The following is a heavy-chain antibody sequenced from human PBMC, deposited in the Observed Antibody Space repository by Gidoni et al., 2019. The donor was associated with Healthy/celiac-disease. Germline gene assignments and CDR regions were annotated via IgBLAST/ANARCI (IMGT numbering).Heavy chain of an antibody. D-gene: IGHD3-3*01. CDR3: ARDYTIFGVVPPPYGMDV. CDR2: IYSGGST. V-gene: IGHV3-66*02. CDR1: GFTVSSNY. Sequence: GFTVSSNYMSWVRQAPGKGLEWVSVIYSGGSTYYADSVKGRFTISRDNSKNTLYLQMNSLRAEDTAVYYCARDYTIFGVVPPPYGMDVWGQGTTVTVSS. J-gene: IGHJ6*02.